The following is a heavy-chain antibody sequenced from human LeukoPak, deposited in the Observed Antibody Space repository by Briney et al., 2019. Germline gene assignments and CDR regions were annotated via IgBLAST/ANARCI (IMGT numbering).Heavy chain of an antibody. CDR3: ARAKGYSSTRYAFDI. Sequence: GEPLNISRKGSGYSFTGYWITWLRQIPAKGLDQMGIIYPGDSDTRYSPSFQGQVTISADKSISTAYLQWSSLKASDTAMYYCARAKGYSSTRYAFDIWGQGTMVTVSS. CDR2: IYPGDSDT. J-gene: IGHJ3*02. V-gene: IGHV5-51*01. CDR1: GYSFTGYW. D-gene: IGHD6-13*01.